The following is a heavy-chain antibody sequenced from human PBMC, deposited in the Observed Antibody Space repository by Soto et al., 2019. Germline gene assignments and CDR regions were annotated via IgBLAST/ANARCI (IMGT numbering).Heavy chain of an antibody. V-gene: IGHV3-30*18. CDR1: GFTFSSYG. J-gene: IGHJ6*02. Sequence: LRLSCAASGFTFSSYGMHWVRQAPGKGLEWVAVISYDGSNKYYADSVKGRFTISRDNSKNTLYLQMNSLRAEDTAVYYCAKDYAALDYTGLDGMDVWGQGTTVTVSS. D-gene: IGHD4-4*01. CDR2: ISYDGSNK. CDR3: AKDYAALDYTGLDGMDV.